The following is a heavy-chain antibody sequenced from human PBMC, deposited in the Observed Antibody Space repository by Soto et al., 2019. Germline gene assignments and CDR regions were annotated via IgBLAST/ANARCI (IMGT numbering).Heavy chain of an antibody. CDR2: IYYSGST. J-gene: IGHJ4*02. V-gene: IGHV4-39*01. CDR1: GGSISSSSYY. CDR3: ASQRVYYYDSSGYSNIDY. D-gene: IGHD3-22*01. Sequence: SETLSLTCTVSGGSISSSSYYWGWIRQPPGKGLEWIGSIYYSGSTYYNPSLKSRVTISVETSKNQFSLKLSSVTAADTAVYYCASQRVYYYDSSGYSNIDYWGQGTLVTVSS.